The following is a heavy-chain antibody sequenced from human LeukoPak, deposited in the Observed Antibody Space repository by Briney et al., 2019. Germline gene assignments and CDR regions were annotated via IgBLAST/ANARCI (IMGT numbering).Heavy chain of an antibody. Sequence: SETLSLTCAVYGGSFSGYYWSWIRQPPGKGLEWIWEINHSGSTNYNPSLKSRVTISVDTSKNQFSLKLSSVTAADTAVYYCARGAPAFDIWGQGTMVTVSS. J-gene: IGHJ3*02. V-gene: IGHV4-34*01. CDR1: GGSFSGYY. CDR2: INHSGST. CDR3: ARGAPAFDI.